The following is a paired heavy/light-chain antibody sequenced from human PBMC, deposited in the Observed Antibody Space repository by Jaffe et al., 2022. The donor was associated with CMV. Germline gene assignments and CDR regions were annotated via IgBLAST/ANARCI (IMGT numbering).Light chain of an antibody. CDR1: QGISRY. Sequence: DIQLTQSPSFLSASVGDRVTITCRASQGISRYLAWYQQKPGRAPNLLIYGASTLQSGVPSRFSGSGSGTEFTLTISSLQPEDFATYYCQQLNTYPKSFGQGTKVEIK. CDR3: QQLNTYPKS. CDR2: GAS. J-gene: IGKJ1*01. V-gene: IGKV1-9*01.
Heavy chain of an antibody. J-gene: IGHJ4*02. CDR3: ARDFWQWLDPDVLGRNPPRRVYFLDS. D-gene: IGHD6-19*01. CDR1: GYTFSNYG. CDR2: INTNTGYT. Sequence: QVQLVQSEAEVKKPGASVKVSCKASGYTFSNYGITWVRQAPGQGLEWMGWINTNTGYTNYAQEFQGRVYMSTDTSTNTAYMELRSLISDDTATYFCARDFWQWLDPDVLGRNPPRRVYFLDSWGQGTLVSVSS. V-gene: IGHV1-18*01.